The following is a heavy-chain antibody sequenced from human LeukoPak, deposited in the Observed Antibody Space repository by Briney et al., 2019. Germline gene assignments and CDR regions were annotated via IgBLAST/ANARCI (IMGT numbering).Heavy chain of an antibody. V-gene: IGHV3-74*01. CDR1: GFTFSSNW. CDR3: AREGDTDWYFHL. CDR2: INRDGSTT. D-gene: IGHD5-18*01. J-gene: IGHJ2*01. Sequence: PGGSLRLSCAASGFTFSSNWMHWVRQAPGKGLVWVSHINRDGSTTYYADSVQGRFTISKDNAKNTLYLQMSGVRAEDTAVYYCAREGDTDWYFHLWGRGTLVTVSS.